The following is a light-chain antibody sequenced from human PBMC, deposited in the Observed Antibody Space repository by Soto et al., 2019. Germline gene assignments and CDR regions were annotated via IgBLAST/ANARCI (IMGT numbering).Light chain of an antibody. Sequence: EIVLTQSPATLSLSPGERATLSCRASQSVSSHLAWYQQKPGQSPRLLIYDASNRATGIPARFSGSGSGTDFTLTISSLEPEDFAVYFCQQYNGWLWTFGQGTKVDIK. V-gene: IGKV3-11*01. J-gene: IGKJ1*01. CDR3: QQYNGWLWT. CDR1: QSVSSH. CDR2: DAS.